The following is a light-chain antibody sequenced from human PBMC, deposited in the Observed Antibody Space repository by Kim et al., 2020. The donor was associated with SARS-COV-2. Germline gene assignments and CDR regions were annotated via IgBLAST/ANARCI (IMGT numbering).Light chain of an antibody. CDR3: AAWEDSLGGPV. CDR2: RNN. Sequence: QSVLTQPPSASATPGQRVTISCSGSNSNIGSNSVYWYQQLTGTAPKVLIYRNNQRPSGVPDRFSASKSGTSASLAISGLRSDDEATYYCAAWEDSLGGPVFGGGTQLTAL. V-gene: IGLV1-47*01. J-gene: IGLJ3*02. CDR1: NSNIGSNS.